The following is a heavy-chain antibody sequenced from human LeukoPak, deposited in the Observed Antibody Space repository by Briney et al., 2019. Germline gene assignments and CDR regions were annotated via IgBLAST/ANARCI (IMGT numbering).Heavy chain of an antibody. V-gene: IGHV3-48*03. Sequence: GSLRLSCAASGFTFSSYEMNWVRQGPGKGLEWVSYISSSGSTRYYADSVKGRFTISRDNTKKSLYLQMNSPRAEDTAVYYCAELGITMIGGVWGKGTTVTISS. D-gene: IGHD3-10*02. CDR1: GFTFSSYE. J-gene: IGHJ6*04. CDR2: ISSSGSTR. CDR3: AELGITMIGGV.